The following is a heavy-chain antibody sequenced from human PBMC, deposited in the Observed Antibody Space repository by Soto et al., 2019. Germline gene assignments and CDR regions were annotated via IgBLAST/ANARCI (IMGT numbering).Heavy chain of an antibody. D-gene: IGHD3-9*01. V-gene: IGHV3-74*01. CDR2: IRGDGGTT. J-gene: IGHJ4*02. CDR3: AREYYGLLTGYYTDS. Sequence: EVQLVESGGDLVQRGGSLRLSCAASGFPFSSYWMHWVRHAPGKGLDWVARIRGDGGTTYYADSVTGRFTVSRDNAKNTLSLQISGLRAEDTAVYYCAREYYGLLTGYYTDSWGQGTLVSVSS. CDR1: GFPFSSYW.